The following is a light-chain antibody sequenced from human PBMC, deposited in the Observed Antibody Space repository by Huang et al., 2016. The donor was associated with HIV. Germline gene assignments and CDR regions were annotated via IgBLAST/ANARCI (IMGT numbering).Light chain of an antibody. CDR2: KAS. CDR1: QTFNNW. J-gene: IGKJ1*01. V-gene: IGKV1-5*03. Sequence: DIQMTQSPSTLSASVGDRVTITCRASQTFNNWLAWYQQKPGKAPKLLIYKASSLEIGVPSRFSGSGSGTEFTLTISSLQPDDFATYYCQHFDTYPWTFGQGTKVEIK. CDR3: QHFDTYPWT.